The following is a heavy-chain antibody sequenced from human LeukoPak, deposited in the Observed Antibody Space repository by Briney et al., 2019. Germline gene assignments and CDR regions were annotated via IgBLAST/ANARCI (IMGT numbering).Heavy chain of an antibody. CDR1: GGSISSGDYY. V-gene: IGHV4-30-4*02. J-gene: IGHJ3*02. Sequence: SETLSLTCTVSGGSISSGDYYWSWIRQPPGKGLEWIGYIYYSGSTYYNPSLKSRVTISVDRSKNQFSLKLSSVTAADTAVYYCARVYDYVWGSYSPDAFDIWGQGTMVTVSS. D-gene: IGHD3-16*01. CDR2: IYYSGST. CDR3: ARVYDYVWGSYSPDAFDI.